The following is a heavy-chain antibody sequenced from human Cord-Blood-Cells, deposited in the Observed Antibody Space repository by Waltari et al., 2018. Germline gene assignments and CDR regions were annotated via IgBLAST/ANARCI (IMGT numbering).Heavy chain of an antibody. D-gene: IGHD6-6*01. V-gene: IGHV1-69*01. Sequence: QVQPVQSGAVVRKPGSSVQVACKASGGTVSCSAVSWLRQAPGQGFECMGGIIPIFGAAHYAQKFQGRVTITADESTSTAYMELSSLRSEDTAVYYCARLAARDAFDIWGQGTMVTVSS. CDR1: GGTVSCSA. CDR2: IIPIFGAA. J-gene: IGHJ3*02. CDR3: ARLAARDAFDI.